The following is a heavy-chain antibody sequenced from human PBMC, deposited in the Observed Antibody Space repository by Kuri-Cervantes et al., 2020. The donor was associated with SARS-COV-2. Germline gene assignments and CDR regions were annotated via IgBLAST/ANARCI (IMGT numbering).Heavy chain of an antibody. Sequence: GESLKISCAACGFTFSSYDMHWVRQATGKGLEWVSAIGTAGDTYYPGSVKGQFTISRENAKNSLYLQMNSLRAGDTAVYYCARGDNPAWNMDVWGKGTTVTVSS. CDR1: GFTFSSYD. D-gene: IGHD1-14*01. V-gene: IGHV3-13*03. CDR2: IGTAGDT. J-gene: IGHJ6*03. CDR3: ARGDNPAWNMDV.